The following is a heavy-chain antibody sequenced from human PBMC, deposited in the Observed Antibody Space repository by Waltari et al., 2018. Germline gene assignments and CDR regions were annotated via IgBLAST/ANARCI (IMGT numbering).Heavy chain of an antibody. J-gene: IGHJ6*02. CDR1: GFTFRAYW. Sequence: AASGFTFRAYWMHWVRQAPGKGLLWVSHINTDGVTKSHADSVRGRFTISRDNAKQTLYLQMNSLRADDTAVYYCARLSRHLDHTLDLWGQGTTVTVSS. V-gene: IGHV3-74*01. CDR2: INTDGVTK. CDR3: ARLSRHLDHTLDL.